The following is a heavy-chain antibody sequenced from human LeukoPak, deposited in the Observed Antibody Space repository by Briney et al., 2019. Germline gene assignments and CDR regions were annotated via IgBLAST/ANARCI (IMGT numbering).Heavy chain of an antibody. V-gene: IGHV3-7*03. CDR1: GFTFSGYW. Sequence: GGSLRLSCKASGFTFSGYWMSWVRQAPGQGLEWVANIKQDGSERNYVDSVKGRFTISRDNAKNSLYLQMNSLRAEDTAVYYCARDSHASSWYHDFWGQGTLVIVSS. D-gene: IGHD6-13*01. CDR2: IKQDGSER. CDR3: ARDSHASSWYHDF. J-gene: IGHJ4*02.